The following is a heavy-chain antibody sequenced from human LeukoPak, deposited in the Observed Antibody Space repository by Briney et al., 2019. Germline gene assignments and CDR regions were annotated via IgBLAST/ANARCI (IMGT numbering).Heavy chain of an antibody. Sequence: SVKVSCKASGFTFTSSAVQWVRQARGQRLEWIGCIVVGSGNTNYAQKFQERVTITRDMSTSTAYMELSSLRSEDTAVYYCAAWIQDRGVAAANGYFQHWGQGTLVTVSS. CDR1: GFTFTSSA. D-gene: IGHD6-13*01. J-gene: IGHJ1*01. CDR2: IVVGSGNT. CDR3: AAWIQDRGVAAANGYFQH. V-gene: IGHV1-58*01.